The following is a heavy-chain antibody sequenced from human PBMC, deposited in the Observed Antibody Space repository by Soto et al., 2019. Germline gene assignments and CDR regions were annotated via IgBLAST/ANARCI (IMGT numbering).Heavy chain of an antibody. D-gene: IGHD5-12*01. CDR1: GASISSSY. V-gene: IGHV4-59*01. CDR3: ARGGNRYSNVASGVGGFDF. J-gene: IGHJ4*02. CDR2: VYHTGAT. Sequence: LFLTCTVSGASISSSYWSWIRQSPERGLEWIAYVYHTGATNYNPSLKSRVTISLDTSKGQFSLSLTSLTTADTAVYFCARGGNRYSNVASGVGGFDFWGQGSLVTVSS.